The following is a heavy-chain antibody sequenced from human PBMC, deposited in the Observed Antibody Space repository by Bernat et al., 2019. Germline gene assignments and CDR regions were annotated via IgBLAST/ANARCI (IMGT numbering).Heavy chain of an antibody. J-gene: IGHJ4*02. CDR3: ARFRGYYGSGIHSDY. CDR1: GGSFSGYY. V-gene: IGHV4-34*01. CDR2: INHSGST. Sequence: QVQLQQWGAGLLKPSETLSLTCAVYGGSFSGYYWSWIRQPPGKGLEWIGEINHSGSTNYNPSLKSRVTISVDPSKNPFSLKLSSVTAADTAVYYCARFRGYYGSGIHSDYWGQGTLVTVSS. D-gene: IGHD3-10*01.